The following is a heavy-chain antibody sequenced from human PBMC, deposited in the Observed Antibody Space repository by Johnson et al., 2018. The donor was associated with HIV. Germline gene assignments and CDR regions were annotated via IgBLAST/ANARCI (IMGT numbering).Heavy chain of an antibody. Sequence: QVQLVESGGGLVKPGGSLRLSCAASGFTFSSYGMHWVRQAPGKGLEWVAVISDDGTNTDYADAVKGRFTISRDNSKNTLYLQMNSLRAEDTAVYYCASSYSSSHDAFDIWGQGTMVTVSS. CDR2: ISDDGTNT. V-gene: IGHV3-30*03. J-gene: IGHJ3*02. D-gene: IGHD6-13*01. CDR3: ASSYSSSHDAFDI. CDR1: GFTFSSYG.